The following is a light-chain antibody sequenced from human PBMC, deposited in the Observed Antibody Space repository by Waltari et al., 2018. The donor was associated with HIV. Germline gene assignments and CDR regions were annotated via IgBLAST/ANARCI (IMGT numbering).Light chain of an antibody. CDR3: STWDDSLNGRV. V-gene: IGLV1-44*01. Sequence: QSVLTQPPSASGTPGQWVTISCSGSSSNIGSRSVNWYQQLPGTAPKLLIYSDTRRPVGVPDRLSGSKSGTSASLAISGLQSEDEADYYCSTWDDSLNGRVFGGGTKLTVL. J-gene: IGLJ3*02. CDR1: SSNIGSRS. CDR2: SDT.